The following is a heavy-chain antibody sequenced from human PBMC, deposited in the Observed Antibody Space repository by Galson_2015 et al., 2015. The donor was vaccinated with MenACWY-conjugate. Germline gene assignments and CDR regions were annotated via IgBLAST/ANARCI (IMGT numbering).Heavy chain of an antibody. Sequence: QSGAEEKKPGESLTISFTASGGTFSNYGFSWVRQAPGQGLEWMGRVIPMLGIANYAQKFQGRVTITADESTGTGYMEMISLRSEDTAVYYCARGKYQLLKARSYYFSLDVWAQGTMVIVSS. D-gene: IGHD2-2*01. J-gene: IGHJ6*02. CDR2: VIPMLGIA. CDR1: GGTFSNYG. V-gene: IGHV1-69*04. CDR3: ARGKYQLLKARSYYFSLDV.